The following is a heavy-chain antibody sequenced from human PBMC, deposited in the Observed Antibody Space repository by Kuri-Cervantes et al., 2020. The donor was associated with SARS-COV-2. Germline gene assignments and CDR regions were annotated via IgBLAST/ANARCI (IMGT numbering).Heavy chain of an antibody. CDR3: ARDLIEGIVVVPAADYYYGMDV. D-gene: IGHD2-2*01. J-gene: IGHJ6*02. CDR2: IWYDGSNK. V-gene: IGHV3-33*08. CDR1: GFTVSSYG. Sequence: GESLKISCAASGFTVSSYGMHWVRQAPGKGLEWVAVIWYDGSNKYYADSVKGRFTISRDNSKNTLYLQMNSLRAEDTAVYYCARDLIEGIVVVPAADYYYGMDVWGQGTTVTVSS.